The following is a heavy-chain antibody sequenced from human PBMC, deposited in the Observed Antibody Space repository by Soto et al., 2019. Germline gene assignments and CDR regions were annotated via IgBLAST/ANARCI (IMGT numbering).Heavy chain of an antibody. V-gene: IGHV1-8*01. D-gene: IGHD2-15*01. CDR3: ARGLRIYGMDV. CDR1: RYSCTSYD. J-gene: IGHJ6*02. CDR2: MNPNSGNT. Sequence: EASVKDSCTDVRYSCTSYDINWVRQATGQGLEWMGWMNPNSGNTGYAQRFQGRVTMTRNTSISTAYMELSSLRSEDTAVYYCARGLRIYGMDVWGQGTTVTVS.